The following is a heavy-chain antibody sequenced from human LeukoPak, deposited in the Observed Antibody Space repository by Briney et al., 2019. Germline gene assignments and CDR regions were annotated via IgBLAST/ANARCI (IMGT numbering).Heavy chain of an antibody. J-gene: IGHJ3*01. D-gene: IGHD6-13*01. Sequence: GESLKVSCKGSGYSFTSYWIGWVRQMPGKGLEWMGIIYPGDSDTRYSPSFQGQVTISADKSISTAYLQWSSLKASDTAMYYCARHAPGVAAAGTNAFDLWGQGTMVTVSS. CDR1: GYSFTSYW. V-gene: IGHV5-51*01. CDR3: ARHAPGVAAAGTNAFDL. CDR2: IYPGDSDT.